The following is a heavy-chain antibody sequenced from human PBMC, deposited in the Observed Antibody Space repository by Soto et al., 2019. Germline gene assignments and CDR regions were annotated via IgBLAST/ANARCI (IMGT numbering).Heavy chain of an antibody. CDR1: GGSISSYY. Sequence: SETLSLTCTVSGGSISSYYWSWIRQPPGKGLEWIGYIYYSGSTNYNPSLKSRVTISVDTSKNQFSLKLSSVTAADTAVYYCARSIAARPLFDYRGQGTLVTVSS. CDR2: IYYSGST. V-gene: IGHV4-59*01. CDR3: ARSIAARPLFDY. D-gene: IGHD6-6*01. J-gene: IGHJ4*02.